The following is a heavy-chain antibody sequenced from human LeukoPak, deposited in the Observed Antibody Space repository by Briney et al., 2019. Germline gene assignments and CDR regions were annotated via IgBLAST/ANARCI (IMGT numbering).Heavy chain of an antibody. CDR1: SYTFSNYL. Sequence: ASVKVSCTSSSYTFSNYLIAWVRQAPGQGLEWMGWISGYNGNTQCAQKLQGRVTMTTDTSTSTAYMELGSLRSDDTAIYYCARAYLPYFDSTHAFDIWGQGTKVTVSS. V-gene: IGHV1-18*01. CDR3: ARAYLPYFDSTHAFDI. CDR2: ISGYNGNT. D-gene: IGHD3-9*01. J-gene: IGHJ3*02.